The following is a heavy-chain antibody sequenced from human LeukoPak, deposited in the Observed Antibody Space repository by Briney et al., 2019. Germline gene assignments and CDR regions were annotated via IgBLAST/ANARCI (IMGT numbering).Heavy chain of an antibody. J-gene: IGHJ6*02. Sequence: GGSLRLSCSVSGFKFADYDMSWLRQAPGKGLEWVGFIRNTVYGRTIKYDAAVKDRFTISRDDPKSIAYLQMNSLQSEDTAVYCGSRSTWRYTMDVWGQGTTVTVSS. D-gene: IGHD5-24*01. V-gene: IGHV3-49*03. CDR2: IRNTVYGRTI. CDR1: GFKFADYD. CDR3: SRSTWRYTMDV.